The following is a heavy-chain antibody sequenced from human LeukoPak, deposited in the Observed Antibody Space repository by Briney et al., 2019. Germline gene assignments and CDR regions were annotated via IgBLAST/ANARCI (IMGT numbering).Heavy chain of an antibody. CDR1: GGSVNSGSYY. D-gene: IGHD4-17*01. V-gene: IGHV4-31*03. CDR2: TSYSGSP. CDR3: ARHPLRHGDFTFDY. J-gene: IGHJ4*02. Sequence: SETLSLTCTVSGGSVNSGSYYWSWIRQHPGKGLEWMGYTSYSGSPYYNSSLKSRLTISVDTSKNQFSLKLSSVTAADTAVYYCARHPLRHGDFTFDYWGQGFLVSVSS.